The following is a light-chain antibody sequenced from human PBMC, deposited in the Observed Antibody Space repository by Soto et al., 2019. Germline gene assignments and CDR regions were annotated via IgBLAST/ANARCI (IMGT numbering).Light chain of an antibody. CDR2: EVT. CDR3: SSYSSTSAYVV. CDR1: SSDIGTYDY. J-gene: IGLJ2*01. Sequence: QSALTQPASVSGSPGQSITISCTGTSSDIGTYDYVSWYQQYPGKAPKLMIYEVTNRPSGISNRFSGSKSGNTASLTISGRQAEDEADYYCSSYSSTSAYVVFGGGTKLTVL. V-gene: IGLV2-14*01.